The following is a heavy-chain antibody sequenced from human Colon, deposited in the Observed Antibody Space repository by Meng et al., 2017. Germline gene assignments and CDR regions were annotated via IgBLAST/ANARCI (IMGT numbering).Heavy chain of an antibody. CDR1: SGSISSSNW. CDR3: VRQGMTSYSWGY. V-gene: IGHV4-4*02. J-gene: IGHJ4*02. CDR2: ISQSGTT. Sequence: QVQLQVVGPGLVTPSGTLSLTCAVSSGSISSSNWWSWVRHPPGKGLEWIGEISQSGTTYYNPSLKSRVTITGDWSKNQFSLNLNSVTAADTALYYCVRQGMTSYSWGYWGQGTLVTVSS. D-gene: IGHD3-9*01.